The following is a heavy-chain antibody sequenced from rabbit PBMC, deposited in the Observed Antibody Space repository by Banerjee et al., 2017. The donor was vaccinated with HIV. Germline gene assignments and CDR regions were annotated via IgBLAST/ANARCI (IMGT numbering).Heavy chain of an antibody. D-gene: IGHD4-2*01. CDR3: ARANAGAAWNTYFNL. CDR1: GFSFSSSYW. CDR2: IYTGSRGST. V-gene: IGHV1S45*01. J-gene: IGHJ4*01. Sequence: QEQLEESGGGLVKPEGSLTLTCTASGFSFSSSYWICWVRQAPGKGLEWIACIYTGSRGSTAYASWAKGRFSISKTSSTTVDLKMSSLTAADTATYFCARANAGAAWNTYFNLWGPGTLVTVS.